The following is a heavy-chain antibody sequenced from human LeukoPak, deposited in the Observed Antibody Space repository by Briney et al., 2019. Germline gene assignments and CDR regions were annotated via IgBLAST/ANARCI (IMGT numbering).Heavy chain of an antibody. D-gene: IGHD3-9*01. J-gene: IGHJ4*02. Sequence: ASLKVSCKASGYTFTSYAMHWVRQAPGQRLECMGWINAVNGNTKYSQKFQGRVTITRDTSASTAYMELSSLRSEDTAVYYCARSRYLSPNDYWGQGTLVTVSS. CDR1: GYTFTSYA. V-gene: IGHV1-3*01. CDR2: INAVNGNT. CDR3: ARSRYLSPNDY.